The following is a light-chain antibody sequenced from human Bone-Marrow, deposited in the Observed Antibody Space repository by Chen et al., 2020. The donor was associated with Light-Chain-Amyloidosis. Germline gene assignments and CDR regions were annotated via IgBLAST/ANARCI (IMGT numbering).Light chain of an antibody. CDR3: SSRDTTGNHLL. Sequence: SSELTQDPAVSVTLGQTVRITCQGNSLRYYPATWYQQTPGQAPVLVISRNNNRPSGIPERFSGSSSGNAASLTITGAQAEDEADYHCSSRDTTGNHLLFGGGTSLTVL. J-gene: IGLJ2*01. CDR2: RNN. V-gene: IGLV3-19*01. CDR1: SLRYYP.